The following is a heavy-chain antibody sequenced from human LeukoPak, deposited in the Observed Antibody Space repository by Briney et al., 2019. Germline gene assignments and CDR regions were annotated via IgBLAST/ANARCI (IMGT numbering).Heavy chain of an antibody. D-gene: IGHD1-14*01. V-gene: IGHV3-53*05. J-gene: IGHJ5*02. CDR3: AKDTTPPKAGFDP. CDR2: IYSGGAT. CDR1: GFTVRSNY. Sequence: GGSLRLSCAASGFTVRSNYMSWVRQAPGKGREWFSVIYSGGATHYADSVKGRFTISRDNSKNTLYLQMNSLRAEDTAVYYCAKDTTPPKAGFDPWGQGTLVTVSS.